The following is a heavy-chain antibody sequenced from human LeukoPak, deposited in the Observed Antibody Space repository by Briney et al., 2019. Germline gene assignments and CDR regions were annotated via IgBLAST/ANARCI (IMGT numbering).Heavy chain of an antibody. D-gene: IGHD3-3*01. CDR2: IRYDGSNR. V-gene: IGHV3-30*02. Sequence: PGGSLRLSCAASGFTFSSYGMHWVRQAPGKGLEWVAFIRYDGSNRYYADSVKGRFTISRDNSKNTLYLQMNILRAEDTAVYYCAKALRITIFGVVPPFDPWGQGTLVTVSS. CDR3: AKALRITIFGVVPPFDP. CDR1: GFTFSSYG. J-gene: IGHJ5*02.